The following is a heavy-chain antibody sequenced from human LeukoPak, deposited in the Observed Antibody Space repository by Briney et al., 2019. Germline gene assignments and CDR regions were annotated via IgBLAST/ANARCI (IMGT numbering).Heavy chain of an antibody. Sequence: GASVKVSCKASGGTFSSYAISWVRQAPGQGLEWMGRIIPIFGTANYAQKFQGRVTITTDESTSTAYMELSSLRSEDTAVYYCARDDRDYGDFPIYYWGQGTLVTVSS. CDR3: ARDDRDYGDFPIYY. D-gene: IGHD4-17*01. CDR1: GGTFSSYA. J-gene: IGHJ4*02. CDR2: IIPIFGTA. V-gene: IGHV1-69*05.